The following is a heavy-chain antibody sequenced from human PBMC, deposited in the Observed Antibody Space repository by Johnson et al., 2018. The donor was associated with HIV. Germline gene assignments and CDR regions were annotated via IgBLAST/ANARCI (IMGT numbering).Heavy chain of an antibody. Sequence: QVQLVESGGVLVKPGGSLRLSCAASGFTFSSYAMHWVRQAPGKGLEWVAVISYEGSNKYYADSVKGRFTISRDNSKNTLYLQMNSLRAEDTAVYYRARDITSARPSAFDIWGQGTMVTVSS. D-gene: IGHD6-6*01. CDR1: GFTFSSYA. CDR2: ISYEGSNK. V-gene: IGHV3-30*04. CDR3: ARDITSARPSAFDI. J-gene: IGHJ3*02.